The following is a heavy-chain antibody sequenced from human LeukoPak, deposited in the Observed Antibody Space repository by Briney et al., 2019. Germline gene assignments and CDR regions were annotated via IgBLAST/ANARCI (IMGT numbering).Heavy chain of an antibody. Sequence: GGSLRLSCAASGFTFSTFGMHWVRQAPGKGLEWVAVISYGGGNKYYGDSVKGRFTISRDSSKNTLYLQMNSLRAEDTAVYYCAKKFPGTVAGGPDHWGQGTLVTVSS. CDR3: AKKFPGTVAGGPDH. J-gene: IGHJ4*02. CDR2: ISYGGGNK. CDR1: GFTFSTFG. D-gene: IGHD6-13*01. V-gene: IGHV3-30*18.